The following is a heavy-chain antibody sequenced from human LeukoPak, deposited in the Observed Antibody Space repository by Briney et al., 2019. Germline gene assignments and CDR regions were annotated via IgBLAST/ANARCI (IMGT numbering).Heavy chain of an antibody. Sequence: PGGSLRLSCAASGFTFSSYDMHWVRQATGKGLEWVSAIGTAGDTYYPGSVKGRFTISRENVKNSLYLQMNSLRAGDTAVYYCARVRPNYYGSGSYYNYYGMDVWGQGTTVTVSS. D-gene: IGHD3-10*01. J-gene: IGHJ6*02. CDR1: GFTFSSYD. CDR2: IGTAGDT. V-gene: IGHV3-13*01. CDR3: ARVRPNYYGSGSYYNYYGMDV.